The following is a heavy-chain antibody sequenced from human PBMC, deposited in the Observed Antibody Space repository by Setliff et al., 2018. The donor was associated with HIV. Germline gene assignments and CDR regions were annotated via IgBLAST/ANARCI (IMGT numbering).Heavy chain of an antibody. CDR1: GFTFRHYA. D-gene: IGHD6-13*01. CDR3: ARDRIAAAGTLMGY. J-gene: IGHJ4*02. V-gene: IGHV3-30*03. CDR2: VSYDAERK. Sequence: GSLRLSCEASGFTFRHYAMHWVRQAPGKGLEWVAVVSYDAERKYYADSVKGRFTISRDNPRNTVYLQMTGLRLDDTAVYYCARDRIAAAGTLMGYWGQGTLVTVSS.